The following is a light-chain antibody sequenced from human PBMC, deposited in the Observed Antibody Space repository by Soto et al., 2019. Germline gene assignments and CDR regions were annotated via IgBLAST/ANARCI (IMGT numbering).Light chain of an antibody. CDR1: SSDVGGYNS. J-gene: IGLJ1*01. CDR2: EVS. V-gene: IGLV2-14*01. Sequence: QSALTQPASVSGSPGQSITISCTGTSSDVGGYNSVSWYQQRPGKAPKLMIYEVSNRPSGVSNRFSGSKSGNTASLTISGLQAEDEADYYCSSYTTSNTLLDVFGTGTKLTVL. CDR3: SSYTTSNTLLDV.